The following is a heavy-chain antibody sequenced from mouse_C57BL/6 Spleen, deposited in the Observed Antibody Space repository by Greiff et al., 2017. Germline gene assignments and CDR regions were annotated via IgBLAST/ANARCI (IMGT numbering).Heavy chain of an antibody. CDR1: GFTFSDYY. D-gene: IGHD1-1*01. Sequence: EVKLVESEGGLVQPGSSMKLSCTASGFTFSDYYMAWVRQVPEKGLEWVANINYDGSSTYYLDSLKSRFIISRDNAKNILYLQMSSLKSEDTATYYCARDQGYYGSSLAYWGQGTTLTVAS. CDR2: INYDGSST. V-gene: IGHV5-16*01. CDR3: ARDQGYYGSSLAY. J-gene: IGHJ2*01.